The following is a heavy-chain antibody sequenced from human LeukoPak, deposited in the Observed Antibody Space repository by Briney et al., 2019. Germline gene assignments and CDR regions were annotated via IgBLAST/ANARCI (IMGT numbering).Heavy chain of an antibody. CDR1: GFTFTNYW. CDR3: ARVAVGGTRAFDI. D-gene: IGHD6-19*01. V-gene: IGHV3-74*01. CDR2: VLSDGSRI. Sequence: GGSLRLSCAASGFTFTNYWMHWVRQAPGKGPVWVSRVLSDGSRISYADSVKGRFTISRDNAKNTLYLQMDSLRAEDTAVYYCARVAVGGTRAFDIWGQGTTVTVSS. J-gene: IGHJ3*02.